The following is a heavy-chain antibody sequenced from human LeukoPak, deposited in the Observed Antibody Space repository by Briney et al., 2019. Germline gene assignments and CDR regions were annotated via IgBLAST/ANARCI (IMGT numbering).Heavy chain of an antibody. J-gene: IGHJ6*02. D-gene: IGHD1-26*01. CDR2: ISSNGGST. Sequence: PGGSLRLACAASGFTFSSYAMHWVRQAPGKGLEYVSAISSNGGSTYYANSVKGRFTISRDNSKNTLYPQMGSLRAEDMAVYYCARGHTTYYYYGMDVWGQGTTVTVSS. CDR1: GFTFSSYA. CDR3: ARGHTTYYYYGMDV. V-gene: IGHV3-64*01.